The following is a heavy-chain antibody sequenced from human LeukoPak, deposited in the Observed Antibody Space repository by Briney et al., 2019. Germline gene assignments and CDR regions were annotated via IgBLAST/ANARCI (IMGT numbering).Heavy chain of an antibody. CDR3: QKTAYDILTGYRPFDY. CDR2: IYYSGST. CDR1: GGSINSGGYY. D-gene: IGHD3-9*01. Sequence: SQTLSLTCTVSGGSINSGGYYWSWIRQHPGTGLEWIGYIYYSGSTYYNPSLKSRVTISVDTSKNQFSLKLSSVTAADTVFFFKQKTAYDILTGYRPFDYWGQGTLVTVSS. J-gene: IGHJ4*02. V-gene: IGHV4-31*03.